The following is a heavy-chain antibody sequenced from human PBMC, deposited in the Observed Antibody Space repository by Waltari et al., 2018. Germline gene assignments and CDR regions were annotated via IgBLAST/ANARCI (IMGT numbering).Heavy chain of an antibody. CDR1: GGTFSSYA. CDR3: ARGGGIVVVVAANNYFDY. D-gene: IGHD2-15*01. J-gene: IGHJ4*02. CDR2: IIPIFGTA. Sequence: QVQLVQSGAEVKKPGSSVKVSCKASGGTFSSYAISWVRQAPGQGLEWMGGIIPIFGTANYAQKFQGRVTITADESTSTAYMELSSLRSEDTAVYYCARGGGIVVVVAANNYFDYWGQGTLVIVSS. V-gene: IGHV1-69*01.